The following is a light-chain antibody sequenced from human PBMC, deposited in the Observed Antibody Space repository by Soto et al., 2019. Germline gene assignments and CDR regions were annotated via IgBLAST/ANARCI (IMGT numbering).Light chain of an antibody. J-gene: IGLJ2*01. V-gene: IGLV2-14*01. CDR2: EVS. CDR3: SSYTSSSTVV. CDR1: SSDVGGYNY. Sequence: QSVLTQPDSVSGSPGQSITISCTGTSSDVGGYNYVSWYQQHPGKAPKHMIYEVSNRPSGGSNRFSGSKSGNTASLTISGLQAEDEADYYCSSYTSSSTVVFGGGTKLTVL.